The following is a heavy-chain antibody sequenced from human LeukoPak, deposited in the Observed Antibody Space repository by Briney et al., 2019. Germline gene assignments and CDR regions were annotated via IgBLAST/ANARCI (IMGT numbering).Heavy chain of an antibody. Sequence: GGSLRLSCAASGFTFSGSAMHWVRQASGKGLEWVGRIRSKANSYATAYAASAKGRFTISRDDSKSTAYLQMNSLKTEDTAVYYCTRPYCGSTSCYEGYWGQGTLVTVSS. CDR1: GFTFSGSA. CDR2: IRSKANSYAT. D-gene: IGHD2-2*01. V-gene: IGHV3-73*01. CDR3: TRPYCGSTSCYEGY. J-gene: IGHJ4*02.